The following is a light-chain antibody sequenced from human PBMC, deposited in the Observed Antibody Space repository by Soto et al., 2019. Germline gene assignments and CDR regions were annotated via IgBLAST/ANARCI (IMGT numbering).Light chain of an antibody. CDR3: QQYYSTPLT. Sequence: IVMTRSPDSLTVSLGERASINCKASQSVLYRSINKNYLAWYQQKPGQPPKMLIYWASTRESGVPDRFSGSGSGTDFTLTISSLQAEDVAVYYCQQYYSTPLTFGQGTKLEIK. V-gene: IGKV4-1*01. J-gene: IGKJ2*01. CDR1: QSVLYRSINKNY. CDR2: WAS.